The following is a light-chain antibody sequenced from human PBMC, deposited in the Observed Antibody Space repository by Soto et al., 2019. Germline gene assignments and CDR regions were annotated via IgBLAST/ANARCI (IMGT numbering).Light chain of an antibody. CDR1: QSLLHSNGYNY. CDR2: LGS. CDR3: MKGLHSSYT. J-gene: IGKJ2*01. Sequence: DIMMTQSPLSLPVTPGEPASISCRSSQSLLHSNGYNYLDWYLQKPGQSPQLLIYLGSNRASGVPDRFSGSGSGTDFTLKISRVEAEDVGVYYCMKGLHSSYTFGQGTKLEIK. V-gene: IGKV2-28*01.